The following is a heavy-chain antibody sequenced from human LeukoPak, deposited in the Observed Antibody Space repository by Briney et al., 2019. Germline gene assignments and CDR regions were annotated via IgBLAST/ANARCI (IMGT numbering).Heavy chain of an antibody. V-gene: IGHV4-39*01. D-gene: IGHD2-2*01. CDR1: GDSISSSSYY. CDR2: IYYSGST. Sequence: SETLSLTCTVSGDSISSSSYYWGWIRQPPGKGLEWIGSIYYSGSTYNNPSLKSRVTISVDTSKKLFSLKLSSVTAADTAVYYCTRGVPALYYFYYYMDVWGKGTTVTVSS. J-gene: IGHJ6*03. CDR3: TRGVPALYYFYYYMDV.